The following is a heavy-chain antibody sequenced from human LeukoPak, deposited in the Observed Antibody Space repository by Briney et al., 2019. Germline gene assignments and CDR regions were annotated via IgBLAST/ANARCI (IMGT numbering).Heavy chain of an antibody. D-gene: IGHD3-3*01. CDR1: GGSFSGYY. CDR2: INHSGST. Sequence: PSETLSLTCAVYGGSFSGYYWSWIRQPPGKGLEWIGEINHSGSTNYNPSLKSRVTISVDTSKNQFSLKLSSATAAGTAVYYCARGSGYYRRGAFDYWGQGTLVTVSS. CDR3: ARGSGYYRRGAFDY. J-gene: IGHJ4*02. V-gene: IGHV4-34*01.